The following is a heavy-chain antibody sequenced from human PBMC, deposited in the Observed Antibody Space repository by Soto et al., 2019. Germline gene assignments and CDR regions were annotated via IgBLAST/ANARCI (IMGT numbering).Heavy chain of an antibody. J-gene: IGHJ4*02. D-gene: IGHD2-2*01. Sequence: GGSLKISCQGSGYRLSYYWIAWVRQMPGEGLGWLGIIYPDDSETRYSPSFQGQVTISADKSSKTTYLQWSSLRASDTSMYFCASSVLVTSTMNYFDLWGQGTLVTVSS. CDR1: GYRLSYYW. CDR2: IYPDDSET. CDR3: ASSVLVTSTMNYFDL. V-gene: IGHV5-51*01.